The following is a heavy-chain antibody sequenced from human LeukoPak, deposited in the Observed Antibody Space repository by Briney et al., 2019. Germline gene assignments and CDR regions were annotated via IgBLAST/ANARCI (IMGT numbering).Heavy chain of an antibody. CDR2: ISSTGGTT. CDR1: GITFSSYG. D-gene: IGHD2-21*02. Sequence: GGTLRLSCAASGITFSSYGMNWVRQAPGKGLEWVSSISSTGGTTYYADSVKGRFTISRDNAKNSLYLQMNSLRAEDTAVYYCARDIVVVTAIVDYWGQGTLVTVSS. J-gene: IGHJ4*02. V-gene: IGHV3-48*04. CDR3: ARDIVVVTAIVDY.